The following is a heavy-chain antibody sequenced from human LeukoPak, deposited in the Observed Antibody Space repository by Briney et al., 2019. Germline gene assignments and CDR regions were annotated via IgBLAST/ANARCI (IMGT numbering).Heavy chain of an antibody. CDR2: ISAYNGNT. CDR3: ARADPKWERRTFDC. J-gene: IGHJ4*02. CDR1: GYTFTSYG. Sequence: GASVKVSCTASGYTFTSYGISWVRQAPGQGLEWMGWISAYNGNTNYAQKLQGRVTMTTDTSTSTAYMELRSLRSDDTAVYYCARADPKWERRTFDCWGQGTLVTVSS. D-gene: IGHD1-26*01. V-gene: IGHV1-18*01.